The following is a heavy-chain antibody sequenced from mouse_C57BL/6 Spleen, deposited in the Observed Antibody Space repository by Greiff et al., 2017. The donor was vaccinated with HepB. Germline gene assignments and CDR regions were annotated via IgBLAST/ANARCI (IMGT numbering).Heavy chain of an antibody. CDR2: IDPSDSYT. CDR1: GYTFTSYW. V-gene: IGHV1-69*01. D-gene: IGHD2-14*01. J-gene: IGHJ4*01. Sequence: QVQLQQSGAELVMPGASVKLSCKASGYTFTSYWMHWVKQRPGQGLEWIGEIDPSDSYTNYNQKFKGKSTLTVDKSSSTAYMQLSSLTSEDSAVYYCARSGGTPPMDYWGQGTSVTVSS. CDR3: ARSGGTPPMDY.